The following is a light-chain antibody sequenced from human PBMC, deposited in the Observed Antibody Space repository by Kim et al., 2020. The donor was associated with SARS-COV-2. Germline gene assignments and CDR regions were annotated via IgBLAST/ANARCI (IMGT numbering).Light chain of an antibody. CDR3: NSFTSSSTLV. V-gene: IGLV2-14*03. CDR1: NGDVGGYNY. J-gene: IGLJ3*02. CDR2: DVS. Sequence: GQSITHSCTGTNGDVGGYNYVSWYQQHPGKAPKLMIYDVSNRPSGVSNRFSGSKSDNTASLTISGLQAEDEADYYCNSFTSSSTLVFGGGTKLTVL.